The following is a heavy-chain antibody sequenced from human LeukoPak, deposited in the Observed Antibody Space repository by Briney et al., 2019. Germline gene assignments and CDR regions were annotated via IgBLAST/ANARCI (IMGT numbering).Heavy chain of an antibody. D-gene: IGHD3-10*01. CDR3: ARAKRFGETDY. J-gene: IGHJ4*02. CDR1: EFIVSINY. Sequence: GGSLRLSCAASEFIVSINYMTWVRQAPGKGLEWVSLIYSRGDTKYADSVKGRFTISRDNSKNTLYLQMNSLRAEDTAVYYCARAKRFGETDYWGQGTLVTVSS. V-gene: IGHV3-53*01. CDR2: IYSRGDT.